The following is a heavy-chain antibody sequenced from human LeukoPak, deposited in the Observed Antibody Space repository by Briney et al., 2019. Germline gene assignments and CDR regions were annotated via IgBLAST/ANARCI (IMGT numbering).Heavy chain of an antibody. CDR2: IYYSGST. V-gene: IGHV4-39*07. CDR1: GGSISSSSYY. D-gene: IGHD7-27*01. Sequence: PSETLSLTCTVSGGSISSSSYYWGWIRQPPGKGLEWIGSIYYSGSTYYNPSLKSRVTISVDTSKNQFSLNLTSVTAADTALYYCARGLSPAGETLGYWGQGTLVTVSS. CDR3: ARGLSPAGETLGY. J-gene: IGHJ4*02.